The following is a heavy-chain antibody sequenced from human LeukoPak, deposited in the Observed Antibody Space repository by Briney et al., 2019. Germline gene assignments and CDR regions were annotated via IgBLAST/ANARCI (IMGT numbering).Heavy chain of an antibody. CDR1: GVSFSGYY. D-gene: IGHD3-10*01. CDR2: INHSGST. Sequence: SETLSLTCAVYGVSFSGYYWSWIRQPPGKGLEWIGEINHSGSTNYNPSLKSRDTISVDTSKNQFSLKLSSVTAADTAVYYCARGGTVLLWFGELFKFDYWGQGTLVTVSS. V-gene: IGHV4-34*01. CDR3: ARGGTVLLWFGELFKFDY. J-gene: IGHJ4*02.